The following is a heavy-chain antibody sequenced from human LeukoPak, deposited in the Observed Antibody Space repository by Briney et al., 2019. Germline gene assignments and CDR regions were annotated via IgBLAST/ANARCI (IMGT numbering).Heavy chain of an antibody. V-gene: IGHV1-18*01. CDR3: ATVAVAGDLDY. CDR1: GYTFTSYG. Sequence: GASVKVSCKASGYTFTSYGISWVRQAPGQGLEWMGWISAYNGNTNYAQKLQGRVTMTTDTSTSTAYTELRSLRSDDTAVYYCATVAVAGDLDYWGQGTLVTVSS. D-gene: IGHD6-19*01. J-gene: IGHJ4*02. CDR2: ISAYNGNT.